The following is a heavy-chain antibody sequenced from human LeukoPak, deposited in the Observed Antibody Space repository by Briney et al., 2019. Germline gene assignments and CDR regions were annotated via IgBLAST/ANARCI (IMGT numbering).Heavy chain of an antibody. Sequence: GGSLRLSCAASGFTVSSNYMSWVRQAPGKGLEWVSVIYSGGSTYYADSVKGRFTISRDNSKNTLYLQMNSLRAEDTAVHYCASYGSGSYYYFDYWGQGTLVTVSS. CDR1: GFTVSSNY. CDR2: IYSGGST. D-gene: IGHD3-10*01. J-gene: IGHJ4*02. V-gene: IGHV3-53*01. CDR3: ASYGSGSYYYFDY.